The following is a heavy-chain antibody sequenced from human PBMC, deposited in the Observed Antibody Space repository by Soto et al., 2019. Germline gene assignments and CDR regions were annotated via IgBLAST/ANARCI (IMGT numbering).Heavy chain of an antibody. Sequence: ASVKVSCKASGYSFTSYYLHWVRQATRQELERMGIINPSGGSTSYAQKFQGRVTMTRDTSTSTVYIELISLRSEDTAVYYCARDEQGDGYNSYFDYWGHGTLVTVSS. D-gene: IGHD5-12*01. CDR2: INPSGGST. V-gene: IGHV1-46*01. J-gene: IGHJ4*01. CDR1: GYSFTSYY. CDR3: ARDEQGDGYNSYFDY.